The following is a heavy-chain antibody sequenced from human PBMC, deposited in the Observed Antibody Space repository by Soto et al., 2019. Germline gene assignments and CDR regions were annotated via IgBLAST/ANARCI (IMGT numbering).Heavy chain of an antibody. Sequence: GASVKVSCKASGGTFSSYAISWVRQAPGQGLEWMGGIIPIFGTANYAQKFQGRVTITADESTSTAYMELSSLRSEDTAVYYCARVGDRIAAAGPDWGQGTLVTVSS. D-gene: IGHD6-13*01. CDR1: GGTFSSYA. J-gene: IGHJ4*02. CDR2: IIPIFGTA. V-gene: IGHV1-69*13. CDR3: ARVGDRIAAAGPD.